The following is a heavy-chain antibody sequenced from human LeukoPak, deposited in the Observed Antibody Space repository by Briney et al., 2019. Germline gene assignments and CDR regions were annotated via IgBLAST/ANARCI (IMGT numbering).Heavy chain of an antibody. CDR1: GGSISSASDY. Sequence: PSETLSLTCTASGGSISSASDYWCWIRQPPGKGLDWIGSIYYSGSTYYNPSLKNRVTISVDTSKNQFSLKLTSVTAADTAVYYCARHPSLSYSRFEPWGQKTLVTVSS. V-gene: IGHV4-39*01. J-gene: IGHJ5*02. CDR2: IYYSGST. CDR3: ARHPSLSYSRFEP. D-gene: IGHD2-21*01.